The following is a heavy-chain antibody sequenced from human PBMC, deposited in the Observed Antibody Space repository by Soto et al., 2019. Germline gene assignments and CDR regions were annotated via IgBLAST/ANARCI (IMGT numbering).Heavy chain of an antibody. Sequence: GGSLRLSCAPSGFVFSSYDMHWIRQAPGKGLEWVAVIWYDGDKKDYGDSVKGRFTISRDNSNNTLYLQMNSLRVEDTAVYYCARQGSVAVAGAFDYWGQGILVTVSS. D-gene: IGHD6-19*01. CDR3: ARQGSVAVAGAFDY. V-gene: IGHV3-33*01. CDR2: IWYDGDKK. J-gene: IGHJ4*02. CDR1: GFVFSSYD.